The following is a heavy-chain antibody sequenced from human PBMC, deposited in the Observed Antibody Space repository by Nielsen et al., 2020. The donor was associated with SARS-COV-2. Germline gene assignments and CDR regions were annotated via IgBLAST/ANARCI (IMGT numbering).Heavy chain of an antibody. CDR1: GYTFTSYA. Sequence: ASVKVSCKASGYTFTSYAMHWVRQAPGQRLEWMGWINAGNGNTKYSQKFQGRVTITRDTSASTAYMELSSLRSEDTAVYYCARDLYCSSTSCYRAFRFDPWGQGTLVTVSS. V-gene: IGHV1-3*01. D-gene: IGHD2-2*02. CDR3: ARDLYCSSTSCYRAFRFDP. J-gene: IGHJ5*02. CDR2: INAGNGNT.